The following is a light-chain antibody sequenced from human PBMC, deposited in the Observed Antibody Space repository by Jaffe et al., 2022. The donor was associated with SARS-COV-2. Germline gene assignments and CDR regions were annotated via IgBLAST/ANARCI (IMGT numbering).Light chain of an antibody. CDR1: QSVSSS. Sequence: EIVMTQSPGTLSVSPGERATLSCRASQSVSSSLAWYQQRPGQAPRLLIYGASTRATGIPARFSGSGYGTEFTLTISSLQFEDFAIYYCQQYSNWYTFGQGTKLEIK. CDR3: QQYSNWYT. CDR2: GAS. J-gene: IGKJ2*01. V-gene: IGKV3-15*01.